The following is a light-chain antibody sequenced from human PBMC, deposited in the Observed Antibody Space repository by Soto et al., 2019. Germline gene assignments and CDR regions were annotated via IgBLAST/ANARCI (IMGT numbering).Light chain of an antibody. CDR3: QQSYNTPLT. J-gene: IGKJ4*01. CDR1: RSISTY. CDR2: AAS. V-gene: IGKV1-39*01. Sequence: DIQMTQSPSSLSASVGDRVTITCRASRSISTYLNWYQQKPGKAPNLLIFAASTLESGVPSRFSGSGYWTDFTLTITGLQTEDFATYYCQQSYNTPLTFAGGTKLEIK.